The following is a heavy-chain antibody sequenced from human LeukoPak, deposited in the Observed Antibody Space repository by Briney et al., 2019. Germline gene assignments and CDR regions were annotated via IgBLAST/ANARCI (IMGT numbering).Heavy chain of an antibody. CDR3: ARDQWELLFDY. CDR2: IHPNSGDS. Sequence: SVKVSCKASGYTFTGTYMHRVRQAHGQGNERKGRIHPNSGDSNYAQNLQGRVTMTRDTSISTAYMELSRLRSDDTAVYYCARDQWELLFDYWGQGTLVTVCS. D-gene: IGHD1-26*01. V-gene: IGHV1-2*06. J-gene: IGHJ4*02. CDR1: GYTFTGTY.